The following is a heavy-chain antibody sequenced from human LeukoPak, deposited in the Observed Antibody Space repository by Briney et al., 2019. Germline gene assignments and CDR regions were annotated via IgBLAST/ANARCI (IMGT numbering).Heavy chain of an antibody. CDR1: GYTFTNYG. J-gene: IGHJ6*02. Sequence: ASVKVSCKASGYTFTNYGISWVRQAPGQGLEWMGWISPYNANTKYAQNFQGRVTITADTPTTTAYMELRSLTSDDTAVYYCARDHDPSGSHPNNYYFYGMDVWGQGTTVTVSS. CDR2: ISPYNANT. CDR3: ARDHDPSGSHPNNYYFYGMDV. V-gene: IGHV1-18*01. D-gene: IGHD1-26*01.